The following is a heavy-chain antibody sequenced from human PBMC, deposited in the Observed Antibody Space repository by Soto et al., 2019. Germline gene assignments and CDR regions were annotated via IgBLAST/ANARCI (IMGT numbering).Heavy chain of an antibody. CDR3: AKDRSTIFGVVIRSFGY. D-gene: IGHD3-3*01. Sequence: PGGSLRLSCAASGFTFSSYAMSWVRQAPGKGLEWVSAISGSGGSTYYADSVKGRFTISRDNSKNTLYLQMNSLRAEDTAVYYCAKDRSTIFGVVIRSFGYWGQGTLVTVSS. V-gene: IGHV3-23*01. CDR1: GFTFSSYA. CDR2: ISGSGGST. J-gene: IGHJ4*02.